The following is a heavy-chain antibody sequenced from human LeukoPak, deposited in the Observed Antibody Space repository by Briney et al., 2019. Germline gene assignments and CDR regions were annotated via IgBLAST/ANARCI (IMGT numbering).Heavy chain of an antibody. CDR3: ARDPGYCSSTSCHSYYYGMDV. CDR2: ISYDGRNK. J-gene: IGHJ6*02. Sequence: GGSLRLSCAASGFTFSSYAMHWVRQAPGKGLEWVAVISYDGRNKYYADSAKGRFTISRDNSKNTLYLQMNSLKAEDTAVYYCARDPGYCSSTSCHSYYYGMDVWGQGTTVTVSS. V-gene: IGHV3-30*04. D-gene: IGHD2-2*01. CDR1: GFTFSSYA.